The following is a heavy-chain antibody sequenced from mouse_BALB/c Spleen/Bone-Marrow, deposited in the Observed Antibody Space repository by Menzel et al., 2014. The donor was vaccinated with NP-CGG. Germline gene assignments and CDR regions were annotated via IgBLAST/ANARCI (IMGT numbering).Heavy chain of an antibody. CDR3: ARQILRGFGY. CDR2: ISSGGGST. CDR1: GFAFSSYD. J-gene: IGHJ3*02. Sequence: EVKLMESGGGLVKPGGSLKLSCAASGFAFSSYDMSWVHQTPEKRLEWVAYISSGGGSTYYADTVKGRFTISRDNAKNTLYLQMSSLKSEDTAMYYCARQILRGFGYWGQGTPVTVSA. D-gene: IGHD1-1*01. V-gene: IGHV5-12-1*01.